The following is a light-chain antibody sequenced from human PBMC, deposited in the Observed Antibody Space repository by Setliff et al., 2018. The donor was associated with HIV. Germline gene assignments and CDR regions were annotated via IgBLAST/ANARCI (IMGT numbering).Light chain of an antibody. Sequence: QSALAQPPSASGSPGQSVTISCTGTSNDVGYYNRVSWYQQYPGKAPKVMIYEVSKRPSGVPDRFSGSKSGNTASLTVSGLQAEDEADYYCGSFAGSVYVFGTGTKVTVL. CDR3: GSFAGSVYV. V-gene: IGLV2-8*01. CDR2: EVS. J-gene: IGLJ1*01. CDR1: SNDVGYYNR.